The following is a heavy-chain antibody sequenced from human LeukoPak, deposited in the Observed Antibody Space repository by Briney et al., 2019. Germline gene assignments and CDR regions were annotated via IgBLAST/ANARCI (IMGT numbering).Heavy chain of an antibody. Sequence: PGGSLRLSCAASGFTFSSYEMNWVRQPPGKGQERNGEIYHSGSTNNNPSLKSRVTISVDKSKNQFSLKLRSVTAADTAVYYCSRETSHNGAHYMDVWGKGTTVTISS. CDR3: SRETSHNGAHYMDV. CDR2: IYHSGST. J-gene: IGHJ6*03. V-gene: IGHV4-4*02. D-gene: IGHD2-8*01. CDR1: GFTFSSYEM.